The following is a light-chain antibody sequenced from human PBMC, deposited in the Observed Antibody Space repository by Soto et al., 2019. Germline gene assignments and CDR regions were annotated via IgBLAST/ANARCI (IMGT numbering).Light chain of an antibody. CDR1: QSVSSSY. CDR3: QQYNNWPRT. J-gene: IGKJ1*01. Sequence: EIVLTQSPGTLSLSHGARATLSCRASQSVSSSYLAWYQLKPGQAPRLLISGASNRATGIPARFSGSGSGTEFTLTISSLQSEDFAVYYCQQYNNWPRTFGQGTKVDIK. V-gene: IGKV3D-15*01. CDR2: GAS.